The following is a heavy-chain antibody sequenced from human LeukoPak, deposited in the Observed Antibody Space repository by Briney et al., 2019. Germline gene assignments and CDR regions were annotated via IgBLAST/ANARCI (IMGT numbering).Heavy chain of an antibody. CDR2: ISGSGGST. CDR1: GFTFSSYA. J-gene: IGHJ4*02. Sequence: GGSLRLSCAASGFTFSSYAMSWVRQAPGRGPEWASCISGSGGSTYYADSVKGRFTISRDNSKDTLYLQMHSLRGEDTAVYFCAKDRDYDSWSGYYWDNWGQGTLVTVSS. V-gene: IGHV3-23*01. CDR3: AKDRDYDSWSGYYWDN. D-gene: IGHD3-3*01.